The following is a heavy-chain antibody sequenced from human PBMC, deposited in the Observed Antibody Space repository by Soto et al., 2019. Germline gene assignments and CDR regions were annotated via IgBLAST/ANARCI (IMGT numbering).Heavy chain of an antibody. CDR3: AKDGNLSGYELDT. CDR2: IRGSGTST. D-gene: IGHD5-12*01. J-gene: IGHJ4*02. CDR1: GFTFTKFA. Sequence: PGGSLRLSCATSGFTFTKFAMTWVRQPPGKGLEWVSTIRGSGTSTYYADSAKGRFAISRDNSKNTLYLQMNSLRAGDTATYYCAKDGNLSGYELDTWGQGVLVTVSS. V-gene: IGHV3-23*01.